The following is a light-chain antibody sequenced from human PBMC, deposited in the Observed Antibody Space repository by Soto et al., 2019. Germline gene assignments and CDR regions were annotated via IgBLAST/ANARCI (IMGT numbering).Light chain of an antibody. CDR2: EAT. J-gene: IGLJ1*01. Sequence: QSALTQPASVSGSPGQSITLSCTGTSSDVGSYNLVSWYQQRPDKAPKLMIYEATERPSGVSNRFSGSKSGNTASLTVSGLQAEDEADYYCLSYADTAYVFGTGTKLTVL. V-gene: IGLV2-23*01. CDR1: SSDVGSYNL. CDR3: LSYADTAYV.